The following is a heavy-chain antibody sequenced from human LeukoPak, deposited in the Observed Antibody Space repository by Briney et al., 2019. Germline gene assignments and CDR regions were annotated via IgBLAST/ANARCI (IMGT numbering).Heavy chain of an antibody. CDR2: MKPNSGNT. V-gene: IGHV1-8*01. J-gene: IGHJ4*02. CDR1: GYTFTSYD. Sequence: ASVKVSCKASGYTFTSYDINWVRQATGQGLEWMGWMKPNSGNTGYAQKFHGRVTMTRNTSISTAYMELSSLRSEDTAVYYCARGLVVVPAALDYWGQGTLVTVSS. D-gene: IGHD2-2*01. CDR3: ARGLVVVPAALDY.